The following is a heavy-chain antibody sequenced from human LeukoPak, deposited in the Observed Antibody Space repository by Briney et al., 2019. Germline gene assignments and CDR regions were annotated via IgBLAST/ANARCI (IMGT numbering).Heavy chain of an antibody. CDR3: ARVSPIVLMVYANRPDY. V-gene: IGHV1-2*06. CDR1: GYSFTGYY. CDR2: INPNSGGT. D-gene: IGHD2-8*01. J-gene: IGHJ4*02. Sequence: ASVKVSCKASGYSFTGYYMHWVRQAPGQGLEWMGRINPNSGGTNYAQKFQGRVTMTRDTPISTAYMELSRLRSDDTAVYYCARVSPIVLMVYANRPDYWGQGTLVTVSS.